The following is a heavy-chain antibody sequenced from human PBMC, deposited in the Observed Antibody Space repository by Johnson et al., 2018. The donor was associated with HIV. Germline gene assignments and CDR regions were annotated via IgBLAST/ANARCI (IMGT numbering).Heavy chain of an antibody. CDR3: ARAAYVHYDILTGPPLEDAFDI. V-gene: IGHV3-53*05. D-gene: IGHD3-9*01. Sequence: MMLVETGGGLIQPGGSLRLSCVASGFTVRKGLEWVSVIYSGGSTYYADSVKGRFTISRDNSKNTLYLQMNSLRAEDTAVYYCARAAYVHYDILTGPPLEDAFDIWGQGTMVTVSS. J-gene: IGHJ3*02. CDR2: IYSGGST. CDR1: GFTV.